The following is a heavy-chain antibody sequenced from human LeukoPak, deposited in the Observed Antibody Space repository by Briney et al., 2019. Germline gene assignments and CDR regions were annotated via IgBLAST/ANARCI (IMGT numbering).Heavy chain of an antibody. D-gene: IGHD4-17*01. V-gene: IGHV3-23*01. CDR3: GRDPNGDYIGAFDL. CDR2: ISGSGGST. CDR1: GFTFSSYA. J-gene: IGHJ3*01. Sequence: GGSLRLSCAASGFTFSSYAMSWVRQAPGKGLEWVSAISGSGGSTYYADSVKGRFTISRDNSKNTLYLQMSSLRAEDTAIYYCGRDPNGDYIGAFDLWGQGTMVTVSS.